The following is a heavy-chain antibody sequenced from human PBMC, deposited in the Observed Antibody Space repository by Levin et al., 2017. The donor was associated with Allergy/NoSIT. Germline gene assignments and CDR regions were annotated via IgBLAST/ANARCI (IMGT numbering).Heavy chain of an antibody. CDR2: ISSSSSTI. D-gene: IGHD3-22*01. CDR3: ARGEGRWLFVCPLDY. J-gene: IGHJ4*02. V-gene: IGHV3-48*02. Sequence: PGGSLRLSCAASGFTFSSYSMNWVRQAPGKGLEWVSYISSSSSTIYYADSVKGRFTISRDNAKNSLYLQMNSLRDEDTAVYYCARGEGRWLFVCPLDYWGQGTLVTVSS. CDR1: GFTFSSYS.